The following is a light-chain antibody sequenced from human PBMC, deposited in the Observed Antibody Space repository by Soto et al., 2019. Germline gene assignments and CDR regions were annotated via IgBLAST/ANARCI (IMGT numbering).Light chain of an antibody. Sequence: EVVLTQFPGTLSLSPGERATLSCRASQTITGTYLAWYQQKPGQAPGLLIHGASTRATGIPDRFSGGGTGTDFNLNISRVEPEDFAMYYCQQYGRSKRWTFGQGTKVEVK. V-gene: IGKV3-20*01. J-gene: IGKJ1*01. CDR3: QQYGRSKRWT. CDR2: GAS. CDR1: QTITGTY.